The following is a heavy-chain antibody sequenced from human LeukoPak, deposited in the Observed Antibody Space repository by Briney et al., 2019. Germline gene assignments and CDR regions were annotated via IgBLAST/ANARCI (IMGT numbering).Heavy chain of an antibody. CDR1: GGSIIRSTYY. J-gene: IGHJ6*02. CDR3: ARDWVVPEYYGMDV. V-gene: IGHV4-61*01. CDR2: IHHSGTT. Sequence: SETLSLTCTVSGGSIIRSTYYWGWIRQPPGKGLEWIGYIHHSGTTNYNPSLKSRVTISVDTSKNQFSLKLSSVTAADTAVYYCARDWVVPEYYGMDVWGQGTTVTVSS. D-gene: IGHD2-2*01.